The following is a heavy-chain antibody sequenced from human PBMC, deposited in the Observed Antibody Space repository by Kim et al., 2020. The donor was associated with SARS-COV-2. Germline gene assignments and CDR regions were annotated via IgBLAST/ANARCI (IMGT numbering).Heavy chain of an antibody. J-gene: IGHJ3*02. D-gene: IGHD6-19*01. Sequence: GGSLRLSCAASGFTLSGSTVHWVRQASGKGLEWVGRIRSKANSYATAYAASVKNRFTISRYDSKNTAYLQMNSLKTEDTAVYYCARVNPIAGGWYDAFDIWGQGTMVTVSS. CDR2: IRSKANSYAT. V-gene: IGHV3-73*01. CDR3: ARVNPIAGGWYDAFDI. CDR1: GFTLSGST.